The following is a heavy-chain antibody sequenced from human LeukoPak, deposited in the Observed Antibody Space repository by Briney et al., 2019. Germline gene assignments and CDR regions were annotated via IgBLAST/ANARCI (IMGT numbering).Heavy chain of an antibody. J-gene: IGHJ4*02. V-gene: IGHV4-39*07. D-gene: IGHD6-13*01. CDR3: ARWKYSSTSRPFDY. Sequence: SETLSLTCTVSGGSISSGSYYWSWIRQPAGKGLEWIGSIYYSGSTYYNPSLKSRVTISVDTSKNQFSLKLSSVTAADTAVYYCARWKYSSTSRPFDYWGQGTLVTVSS. CDR1: GGSISSGSYY. CDR2: IYYSGST.